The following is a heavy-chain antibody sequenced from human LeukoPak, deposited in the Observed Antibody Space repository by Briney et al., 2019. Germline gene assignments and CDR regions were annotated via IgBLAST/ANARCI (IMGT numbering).Heavy chain of an antibody. CDR2: INPNYFGT. V-gene: IGHV1-2*02. Sequence: ASVTVSCKTSGYTFTDYYIHWVRQAPGQGLEWMGWINPNYFGTNYAQKFQGRVTMTRDTSITTAYMELSSLRSDDTAVYYCARAHTTGWYWGQGTLVTVSS. CDR3: ARAHTTGWY. J-gene: IGHJ4*02. D-gene: IGHD6-19*01. CDR1: GYTFTDYY.